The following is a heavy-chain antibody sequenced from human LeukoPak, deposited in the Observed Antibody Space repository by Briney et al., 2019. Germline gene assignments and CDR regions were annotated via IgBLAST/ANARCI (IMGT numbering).Heavy chain of an antibody. J-gene: IGHJ5*02. Sequence: ASVKVSCKASGYTFTGYYMHWVRQAPGQGLEWMGWINPNSGGTNYAQKFQGRVTMTRDTSISTAYMELSRLRSDDTAVYYRASASQLVRWFDPWGQGTLVTVSS. CDR2: INPNSGGT. CDR3: ASASQLVRWFDP. V-gene: IGHV1-2*02. CDR1: GYTFTGYY. D-gene: IGHD6-6*01.